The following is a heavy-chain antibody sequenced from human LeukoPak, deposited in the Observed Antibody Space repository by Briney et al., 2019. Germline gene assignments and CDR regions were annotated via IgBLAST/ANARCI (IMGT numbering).Heavy chain of an antibody. CDR1: GGSISSGSYY. CDR2: IYTSGST. V-gene: IGHV4-61*02. Sequence: SQTLSLTCTVSGGSISSGSYYWSWIRQPAGKGLEWIGRIYTSGSTNYNPSLKSRVTISVDTSKDQFSLKLSSATAADTAVYYCASLLGYCSSTSCYTYDYWGQGTLVTVSS. CDR3: ASLLGYCSSTSCYTYDY. J-gene: IGHJ4*02. D-gene: IGHD2-2*02.